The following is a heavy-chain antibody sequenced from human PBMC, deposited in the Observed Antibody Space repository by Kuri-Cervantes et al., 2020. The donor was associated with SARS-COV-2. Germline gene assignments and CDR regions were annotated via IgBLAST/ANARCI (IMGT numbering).Heavy chain of an antibody. D-gene: IGHD1-26*01. J-gene: IGHJ6*02. CDR1: GFTFSSYS. Sequence: LSLTCAASGFTFSSYSMNWVRQAPGKGLEWVSYISSSSSTIYCADSVKGRFTISRDNAKNSLYLQMNSLRDEDTAVYYCAREAPCRIVGAICYGMDVWGQGTTVTVSS. CDR2: ISSSSSTI. CDR3: AREAPCRIVGAICYGMDV. V-gene: IGHV3-48*02.